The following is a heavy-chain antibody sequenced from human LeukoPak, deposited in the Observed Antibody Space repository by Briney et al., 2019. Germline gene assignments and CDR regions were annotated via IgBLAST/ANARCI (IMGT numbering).Heavy chain of an antibody. Sequence: GGSLRFSCAASGFTFSSYGMHWVRQAPGKGLEWVAFIRYDGSNKYYADSVKGRFTISRDNSKNTLYLQMNSLRAEDTAVYYCAKEGGGFGELQFDYWGQGTLVTVSS. CDR3: AKEGGGFGELQFDY. J-gene: IGHJ4*02. D-gene: IGHD3-10*01. CDR1: GFTFSSYG. V-gene: IGHV3-30*02. CDR2: IRYDGSNK.